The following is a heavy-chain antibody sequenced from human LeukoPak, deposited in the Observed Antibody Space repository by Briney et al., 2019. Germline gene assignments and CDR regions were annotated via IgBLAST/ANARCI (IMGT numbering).Heavy chain of an antibody. CDR3: VRIDYSNAFDI. D-gene: IGHD4-11*01. J-gene: IGHJ3*02. CDR1: GYTFTRYD. Sequence: ASVKVSCKASGYTFTRYDTNWVRQATGQGLEWMGWMNPKTGNTGSAQKLQGRVTITGNTSISTAYMELSSLRSDDTAVYYCVRIDYSNAFDIWGQGTMVTVSS. V-gene: IGHV1-8*01. CDR2: MNPKTGNT.